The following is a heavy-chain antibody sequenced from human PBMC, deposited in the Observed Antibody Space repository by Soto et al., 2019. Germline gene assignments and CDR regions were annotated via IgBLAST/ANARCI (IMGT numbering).Heavy chain of an antibody. CDR2: ISYDGSNK. V-gene: IGHV3-30-3*01. D-gene: IGHD3-22*01. CDR1: GFTFSSYA. CDR3: ASPYYYDSSGYYYQHYYYYGMDV. J-gene: IGHJ6*02. Sequence: PGGSLRLSCAASGFTFSSYAMHWVRQAPGKGLEWVAVISYDGSNKYYADSVKGRFTISRDNSKNTLYLQMNSLRAEDTAVYYCASPYYYDSSGYYYQHYYYYGMDVWGQGTTVTVSS.